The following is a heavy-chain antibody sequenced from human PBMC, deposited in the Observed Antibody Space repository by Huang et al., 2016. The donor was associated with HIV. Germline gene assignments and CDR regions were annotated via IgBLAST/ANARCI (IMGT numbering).Heavy chain of an antibody. D-gene: IGHD3-22*01. CDR2: IIPMVGTA. CDR3: ARVESRRYYDSSGYYY. V-gene: IGHV1-69*01. CDR1: GGTFSSYA. Sequence: QVQLVQSGAEVKKPGSSVKVSCKASGGTFSSYAISWVRQAPGQGLEWMGGIIPMVGTANYAQKFQGRVTITADESTSTAYMELSSLRSEDTAVYYCARVESRRYYDSSGYYYWGQGTLVTVSS. J-gene: IGHJ4*02.